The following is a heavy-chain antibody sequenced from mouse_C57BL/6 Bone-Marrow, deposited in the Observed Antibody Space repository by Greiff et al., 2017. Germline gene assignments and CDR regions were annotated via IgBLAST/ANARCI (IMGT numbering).Heavy chain of an antibody. CDR1: GYTFTSYW. CDR2: IDPSDSYT. D-gene: IGHD2-2*01. V-gene: IGHV1-50*01. CDR3: AFGGLRRDFDY. Sequence: QVQLQQPGAELVKPGASVKLSCKASGYTFTSYWMQWVKQRPGQGLEWIGEIDPSDSYTNYNQKFKGKATLTVDTSSSTAYMQLSSLTSEDSAVYYCAFGGLRRDFDYWGQGTTLTVSS. J-gene: IGHJ2*01.